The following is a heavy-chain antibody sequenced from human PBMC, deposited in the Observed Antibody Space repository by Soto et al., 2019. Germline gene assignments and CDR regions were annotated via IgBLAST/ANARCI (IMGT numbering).Heavy chain of an antibody. V-gene: IGHV5-51*01. Sequence: GESLKISCKGSGYSFTSYWIGWVRQMPGKGLEWMGIIYPGDSDTRYSPSFQGQVTISADKSISTAYLQWSSLKASDTAMYYCARHITGTTLYYYDDGMDVWGQGTTVTVSS. D-gene: IGHD1-7*01. J-gene: IGHJ6*02. CDR1: GYSFTSYW. CDR2: IYPGDSDT. CDR3: ARHITGTTLYYYDDGMDV.